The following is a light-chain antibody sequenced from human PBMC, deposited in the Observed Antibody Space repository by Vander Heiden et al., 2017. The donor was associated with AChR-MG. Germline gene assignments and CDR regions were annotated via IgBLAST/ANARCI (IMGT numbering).Light chain of an antibody. CDR1: SGSVSLRYY. CDR3: VQYMGSGSWV. CDR2: NTN. V-gene: IGLV8-61*01. J-gene: IGLJ3*02. Sequence: TVVPQEPSFSVSPGGTVTLTFCLSSGSVSLRYYPSWYQPTPGQDPRTLIDNTNTRSSGVPDRCAGSILGKTADLTITGAQADDEADYYCVQYMGSGSWVFGGGTKLTVL.